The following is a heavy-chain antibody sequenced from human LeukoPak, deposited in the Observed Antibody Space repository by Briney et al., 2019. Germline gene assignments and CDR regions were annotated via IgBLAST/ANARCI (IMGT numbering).Heavy chain of an antibody. D-gene: IGHD2-15*01. J-gene: IGHJ4*02. CDR3: ARLRITQYYFDY. V-gene: IGHV4-59*08. Sequence: SETLSLTCTVSGGSISSYYWSWIRQPPGKGLEWIGYIYYSGSTNYNPPLKSRVTISVDTSKNQFSLKLSSVTAADTAVYYCARLRITQYYFDYWGQGTLVTVSS. CDR2: IYYSGST. CDR1: GGSISSYY.